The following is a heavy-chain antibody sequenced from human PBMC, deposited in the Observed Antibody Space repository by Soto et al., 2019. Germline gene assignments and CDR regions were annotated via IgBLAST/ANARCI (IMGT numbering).Heavy chain of an antibody. CDR1: GGTFSSYA. J-gene: IGHJ6*02. CDR2: IIPIFGTA. CDR3: AGARAPIRRDYYDSSGYWSGYYYYGMDV. V-gene: IGHV1-69*01. D-gene: IGHD3-22*01. Sequence: QVQLVQSGAEVKKPGSSVKVSCKASGGTFSSYAISWVRQAPGQGLEWMGGIIPIFGTANYAQKFQGRVTITADESTSTAYMEVSSLRSEDTGVYYCAGARAPIRRDYYDSSGYWSGYYYYGMDVWGQGTTVTVSS.